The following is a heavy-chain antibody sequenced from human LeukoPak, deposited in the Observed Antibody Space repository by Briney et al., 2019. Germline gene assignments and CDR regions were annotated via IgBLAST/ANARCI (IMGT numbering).Heavy chain of an antibody. V-gene: IGHV3-23*01. CDR1: GFTFSSYA. CDR3: AKAQEGDYGGNSYAFDI. Sequence: GGSLRLSCAASGFTFSSYAMGWVRQAPGKGLEWVSAISGSGGSTYYADSVKGRFTISRDNSKNTLYLQMNSLRAEDTAVYYCAKAQEGDYGGNSYAFDIWGQGTMVTVSS. CDR2: ISGSGGST. D-gene: IGHD4-23*01. J-gene: IGHJ3*02.